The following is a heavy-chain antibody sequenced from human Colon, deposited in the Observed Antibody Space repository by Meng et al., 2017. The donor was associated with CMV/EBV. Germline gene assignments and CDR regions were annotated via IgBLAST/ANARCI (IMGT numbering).Heavy chain of an antibody. CDR3: ARRKGEGNWQQTFDY. Sequence: ETLSLTCAASGFTFSIYWMTWVRQAPGKGLEWVANIKQDGSEKYYVDSVKGRFTISRDNAKNSLYLQMNSLRAEDTAVYYCARRKGEGNWQQTFDYWGQGTLVTVSS. J-gene: IGHJ4*02. CDR1: GFTFSIYW. V-gene: IGHV3-7*01. CDR2: IKQDGSEK. D-gene: IGHD1-20*01.